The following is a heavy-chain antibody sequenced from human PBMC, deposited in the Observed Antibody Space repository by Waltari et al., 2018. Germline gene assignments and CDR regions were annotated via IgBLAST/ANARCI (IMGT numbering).Heavy chain of an antibody. J-gene: IGHJ4*02. Sequence: QVQLLESGPGLVKPSQTLSLTCTVSGGSISSGSYYWSWIRQPAGKGLEWIGRIYTSGSTNYNPSLKSRVTISVDTSKNQFSLKLSSVTAADTAVYYCARIRARVDWGQGTLVTVSS. CDR3: ARIRARVD. CDR1: GGSISSGSYY. V-gene: IGHV4-61*02. CDR2: IYTSGST. D-gene: IGHD3-3*02.